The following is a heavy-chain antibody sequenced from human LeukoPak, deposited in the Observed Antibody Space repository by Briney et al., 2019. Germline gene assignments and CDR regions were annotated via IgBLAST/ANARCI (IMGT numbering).Heavy chain of an antibody. V-gene: IGHV3-23*01. CDR3: AKYLQPSGYPYALDF. CDR1: GFTFSSFA. CDR2: ITGTSANI. Sequence: PGGSLRLSCAASGFTFSSFAMGWVRQAPGKGLGWVSSITGTSANIYYADSVEGRFAISRDNSRNTLYLQMSSLRAEDTALYYCAKYLQPSGYPYALDFWGQGTMVTVSS. J-gene: IGHJ3*01. D-gene: IGHD5-12*01.